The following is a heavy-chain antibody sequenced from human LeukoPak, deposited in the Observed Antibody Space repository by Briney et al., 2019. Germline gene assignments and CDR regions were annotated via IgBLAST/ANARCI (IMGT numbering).Heavy chain of an antibody. CDR1: GGSINNYY. Sequence: SETLSLTCTVSGGSINNYYWSWIRQPPGKGLEWIGSIYYSGSTYYNPSLKSRVTISVDTSKNQFSLKLSSLTAADTAVYYCARLTSSWYQDWYFDLWGRGTLVTVSS. V-gene: IGHV4-39*01. CDR3: ARLTSSWYQDWYFDL. CDR2: IYYSGST. J-gene: IGHJ2*01. D-gene: IGHD6-13*01.